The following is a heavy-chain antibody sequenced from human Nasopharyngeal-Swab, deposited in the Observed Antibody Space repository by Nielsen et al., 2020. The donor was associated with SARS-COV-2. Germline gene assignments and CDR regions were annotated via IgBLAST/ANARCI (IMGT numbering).Heavy chain of an antibody. CDR2: IFYTGSS. V-gene: IGHV4-39*02. D-gene: IGHD2/OR15-2a*01. Sequence: SETLSLTCTVSGGSISKSNYYRGWIRQPPGQGLEWIGSIFYTGSSYYNPSLRSRLTISVDTSRNYFSLKLSSVTAADTTVYFCARRGNSYGGNWFDSWGRGSLVVVSS. CDR3: ARRGNSYGGNWFDS. J-gene: IGHJ5*01. CDR1: GGSISKSNYY.